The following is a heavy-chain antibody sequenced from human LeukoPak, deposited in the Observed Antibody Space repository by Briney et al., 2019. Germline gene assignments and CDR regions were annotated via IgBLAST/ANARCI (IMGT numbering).Heavy chain of an antibody. CDR2: ISYDGSNK. V-gene: IGHV3-30*18. CDR1: GLTFSSYG. D-gene: IGHD1-26*01. CDR3: AKRGWELPDY. J-gene: IGHJ4*02. Sequence: PGGSLRLSCAASGLTFSSYGMHWVRQAPGKGLEWVAVISYDGSNKYYADSVKGRSTISRDNSKNTLYLQMNSLRAEDTAVYYCAKRGWELPDYWGQGTLVTVSS.